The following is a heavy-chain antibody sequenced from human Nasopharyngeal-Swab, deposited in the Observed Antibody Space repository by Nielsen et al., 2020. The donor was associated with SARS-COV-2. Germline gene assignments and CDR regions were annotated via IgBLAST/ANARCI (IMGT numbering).Heavy chain of an antibody. D-gene: IGHD6-19*01. V-gene: IGHV3-21*01. Sequence: WIRQPPGKGLEWASSISSSSSYIYYADSVKGRFTISRDNAKNSLYLQMNSLRAEDTAVYYCARDLGYSSGWSGGGDGFDIWGQGTMVTVSS. CDR3: ARDLGYSSGWSGGGDGFDI. J-gene: IGHJ3*02. CDR2: ISSSSSYI.